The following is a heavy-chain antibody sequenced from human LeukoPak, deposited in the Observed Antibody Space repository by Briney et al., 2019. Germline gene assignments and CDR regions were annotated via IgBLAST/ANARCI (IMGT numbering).Heavy chain of an antibody. CDR3: AKDNYYDSSGYIDY. Sequence: GGSLRLSCAASGFTFNSYWFHWVRQAPGKGLVWVSRINSDGSDTIYADSVKGRFTISRDNAKNSLYLQMNSLRAEDMALYYCAKDNYYDSSGYIDYWGQGTLVTVSS. CDR1: GFTFNSYW. CDR2: INSDGSDT. D-gene: IGHD3-22*01. V-gene: IGHV3-74*01. J-gene: IGHJ4*02.